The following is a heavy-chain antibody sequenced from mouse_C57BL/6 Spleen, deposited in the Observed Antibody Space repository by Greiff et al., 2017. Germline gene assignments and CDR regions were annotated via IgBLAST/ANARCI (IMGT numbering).Heavy chain of an antibody. CDR2: IHPNSGST. J-gene: IGHJ2*01. CDR1: GYTFTSYW. CDR3: VGCSYYFDY. Sequence: QVQLQQSGAELVKPGASVKLSCKASGYTFTSYWMHWVKQRPGQGLEWIGMIHPNSGSTNYNEKFKSKATLSIDQSSSTAYMQLSSLTSEDSAVCYCVGCSYYFDYWGQGTTLTVSS. D-gene: IGHD2-2*01. V-gene: IGHV1-64*01.